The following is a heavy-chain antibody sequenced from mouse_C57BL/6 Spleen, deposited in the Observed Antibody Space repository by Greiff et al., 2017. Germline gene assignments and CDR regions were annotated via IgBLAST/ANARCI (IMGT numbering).Heavy chain of an antibody. J-gene: IGHJ3*01. D-gene: IGHD1-1*01. V-gene: IGHV1-69*01. CDR1: GYTFTSYW. Sequence: QVQLQQPGAELVMPGASVKLSCKASGYTFTSYWMHWVKQRPGQGLEWIGEIDPSDSYTNYNQKFKGKSTLTVDKSSSTAYMQLSSLTSEDSAVYYCAILLRAIAYWGQGTLVTVSA. CDR3: AILLRAIAY. CDR2: IDPSDSYT.